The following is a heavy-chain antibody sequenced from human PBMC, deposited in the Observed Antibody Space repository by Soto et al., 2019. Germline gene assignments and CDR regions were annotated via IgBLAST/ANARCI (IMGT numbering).Heavy chain of an antibody. J-gene: IGHJ4*02. CDR2: ISWADDK. D-gene: IGHD6-13*01. V-gene: IGHV2-5*02. CDR3: ARFTSKWYWIDY. Sequence: SGPTLVNPTQTLTLTCTFSGFSLTTSGVVVGWIRQPPRKALQWLALISWADDKRYSPSLQSRLTITKDTSKNQVVLTMTNMDPVDTATYYCARFTSKWYWIDYWGQGTLVTVSS. CDR1: GFSLTTSGVV.